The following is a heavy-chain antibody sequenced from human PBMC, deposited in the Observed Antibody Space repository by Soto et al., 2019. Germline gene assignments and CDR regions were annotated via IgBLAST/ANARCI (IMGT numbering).Heavy chain of an antibody. CDR1: GFTFSSYG. Sequence: GGSLRLSCAASGFTFSSYGMHWVRQAPGKGLEWVAVISYDGSNKFYADSVKGRFTISRDNSKNTLYLQMDSLRAEDTAMYYCAKDRAHSRYFPNYYSDYWGQGT. V-gene: IGHV3-30*18. CDR3: AKDRAHSRYFPNYYSDY. CDR2: ISYDGSNK. D-gene: IGHD3-9*01. J-gene: IGHJ4*02.